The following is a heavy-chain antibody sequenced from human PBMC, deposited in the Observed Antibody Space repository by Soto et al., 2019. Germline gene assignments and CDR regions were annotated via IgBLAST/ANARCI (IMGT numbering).Heavy chain of an antibody. Sequence: QVQLQQWGAGLLKPSETLSLTCVVYGGSFSGYYWNWIRQPPGKGLEWIGEINHSGSTNYNPSLKSRVTISVDTSKNQFSLKLSSVTAADTAVYYCARGVRGNHDILTGYYRYYFDYWGQGTLVTVSS. D-gene: IGHD3-9*01. J-gene: IGHJ4*02. CDR2: INHSGST. CDR3: ARGVRGNHDILTGYYRYYFDY. V-gene: IGHV4-34*01. CDR1: GGSFSGYY.